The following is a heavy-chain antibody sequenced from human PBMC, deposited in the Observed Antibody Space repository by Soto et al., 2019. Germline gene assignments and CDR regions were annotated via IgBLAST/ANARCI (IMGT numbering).Heavy chain of an antibody. CDR1: GGSVSSGDFY. CDR2: VYFSGST. J-gene: IGHJ4*02. V-gene: IGHV4-61*08. D-gene: IGHD6-19*01. Sequence: PSETLSLTGTVSGGSVSSGDFYWSWIRQPPGKGLEWIGYVYFSGSTDYNPSLKSRVTMSLDTANNQFSLKLTSVTAADTAVYYCARDGDTNGWTPFHYWGQGALVNVSS. CDR3: ARDGDTNGWTPFHY.